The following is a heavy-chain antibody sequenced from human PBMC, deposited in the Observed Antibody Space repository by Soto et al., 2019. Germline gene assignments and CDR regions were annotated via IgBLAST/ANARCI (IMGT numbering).Heavy chain of an antibody. CDR3: ATKFYGVVTSFTSDNY. CDR1: GVTFTNAW. J-gene: IGHJ4*02. V-gene: IGHV3-15*01. CDR2: IKKITEGGTT. Sequence: VQLVESGGGLVKPGSSLRLSCAASGVTFTNAWMNWVRQSPGKGLEWVGRIKKITEGGTTNYSAPVKGRFTISRDDSRSTVYLQMSSLKIEDTGVYYCATKFYGVVTSFTSDNYWGRGTLITVSS. D-gene: IGHD2-21*02.